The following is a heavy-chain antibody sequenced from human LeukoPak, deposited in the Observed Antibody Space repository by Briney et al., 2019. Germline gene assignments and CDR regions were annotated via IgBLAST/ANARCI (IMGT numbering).Heavy chain of an antibody. CDR2: ISSSSSYI. CDR3: ARDRVYSSGYSSQFGY. CDR1: GFTFSSYS. Sequence: GGSLRLSCAASGFTFSSYSMNWVRQAPGKGLEWVSSISSSSSYIYYADSVKGRFTISRDNAKNSLYLQMNSLRAEDTAVYYCARDRVYSSGYSSQFGYWGQGTLVTVSS. V-gene: IGHV3-21*01. D-gene: IGHD3-22*01. J-gene: IGHJ4*02.